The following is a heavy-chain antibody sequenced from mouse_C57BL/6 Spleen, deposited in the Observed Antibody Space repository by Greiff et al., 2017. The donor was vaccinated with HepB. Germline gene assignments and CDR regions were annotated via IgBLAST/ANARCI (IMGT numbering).Heavy chain of an antibody. CDR3: ARDYGYLDY. J-gene: IGHJ2*01. CDR2: IYPGDGDT. Sequence: VKVVESGPELVKPGASVKISCKASGYAFSSSWMNWVKQRPGKGLEWIGRIYPGDGDTNYNGKFKGKATLTADKSSSTAYMQLSSLTSEDSAVYFCARDYGYLDYWGQGTTLTVSS. V-gene: IGHV1-82*01. CDR1: GYAFSSSW. D-gene: IGHD1-1*02.